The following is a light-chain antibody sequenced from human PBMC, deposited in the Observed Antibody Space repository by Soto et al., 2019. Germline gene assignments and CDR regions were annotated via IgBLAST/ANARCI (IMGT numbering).Light chain of an antibody. CDR2: ANS. Sequence: QSVLTQPPSVSGAPGQRVTISCTGSSSNIGAGYDVHWYQQLPGTAPKLLIYANSNRPSGVPDRFSGSKSGTSASLAITGLQAEDEADYYCQSYDSSLSGWVFGGGTNVTVL. CDR1: SSNIGAGYD. CDR3: QSYDSSLSGWV. J-gene: IGLJ3*02. V-gene: IGLV1-40*01.